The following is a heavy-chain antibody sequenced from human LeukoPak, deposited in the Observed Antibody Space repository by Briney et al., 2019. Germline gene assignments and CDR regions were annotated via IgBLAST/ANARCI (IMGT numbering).Heavy chain of an antibody. Sequence: SGTLSLTCAVSGGSISSNSWWSWVRQPPGKGLEWIGEIYHSGSTNYNPSLKSRVTISVDKSKNQFSLKLSSVTAADTAVYYCARDFESGPNAFDIWGQGTMVTVSS. CDR2: IYHSGST. CDR1: GGSISSNSW. V-gene: IGHV4-4*02. D-gene: IGHD2-15*01. CDR3: ARDFESGPNAFDI. J-gene: IGHJ3*02.